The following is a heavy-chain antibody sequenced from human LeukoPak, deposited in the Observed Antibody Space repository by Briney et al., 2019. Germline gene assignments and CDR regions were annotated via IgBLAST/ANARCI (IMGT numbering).Heavy chain of an antibody. CDR1: GGTFSSYA. Sequence: SVKVSCKASGGTFSSYAISRVRQAPGQGREGMGRIIPICWMANLAQKFQGRVTITADRSTSTAYMKLSSLRSEAPPVYSCPRASFYCGGDCYSAYWGQRTLVTVSS. J-gene: IGHJ4*02. D-gene: IGHD2-21*02. CDR3: PRASFYCGGDCYSAY. CDR2: IIPICWMA. V-gene: IGHV1-69*04.